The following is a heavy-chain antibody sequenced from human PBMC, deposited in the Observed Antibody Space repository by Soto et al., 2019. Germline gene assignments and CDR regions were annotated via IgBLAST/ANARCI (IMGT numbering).Heavy chain of an antibody. CDR1: GYSFTSYW. CDR2: IYPGDSDT. D-gene: IGHD6-25*01. CDR3: ARLGFRDSYGMDV. J-gene: IGHJ6*04. V-gene: IGHV5-51*01. Sequence: GESLKISCKGSGYSFTSYWIGWVRQMPGEGLEWMGIIYPGDSDTRYSPSFQGQVTISADKSISTAYLQWSSLKSSDTAMYYCARLGFRDSYGMDVWGEGTTVTVSS.